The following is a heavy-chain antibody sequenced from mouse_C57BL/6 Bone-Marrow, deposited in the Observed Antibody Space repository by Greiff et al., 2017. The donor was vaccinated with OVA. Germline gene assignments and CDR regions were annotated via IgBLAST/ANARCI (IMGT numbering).Heavy chain of an antibody. D-gene: IGHD2-4*01. Sequence: VQLQQPGAELVKPGASVTLSCKASGYTFTSYWMHWVKQRPGRGLEWIGRIDPNSGGTKYNEKIKSKATLTVDKPSSTAYMQLSSLTSEDSAVYYCARNLYYDYDWYLDVWGTGTTVTVSS. CDR2: IDPNSGGT. CDR1: GYTFTSYW. J-gene: IGHJ1*03. CDR3: ARNLYYDYDWYLDV. V-gene: IGHV1-72*01.